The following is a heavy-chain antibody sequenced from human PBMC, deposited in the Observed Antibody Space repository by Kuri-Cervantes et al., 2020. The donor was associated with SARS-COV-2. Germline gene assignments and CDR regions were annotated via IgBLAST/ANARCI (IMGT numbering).Heavy chain of an antibody. Sequence: GESLKISCAASEFTFSNYAIHWVRQAPGKGLEWVTFISYDGKNKKCLASGKGRFTISRNNSQNTLHLQMKSLRDEDTAIYYCAKDRAGVHDFWGQGTLVTVSS. V-gene: IGHV3-30*18. CDR3: AKDRAGVHDF. J-gene: IGHJ4*02. CDR2: ISYDGKNK. CDR1: EFTFSNYA. D-gene: IGHD2-21*01.